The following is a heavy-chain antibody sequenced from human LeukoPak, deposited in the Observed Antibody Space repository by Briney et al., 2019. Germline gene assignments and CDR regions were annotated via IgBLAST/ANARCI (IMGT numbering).Heavy chain of an antibody. Sequence: GRSLRLSCAASGFTFSSYGMHWVRQAPGKGLEWVAVIWYDGSNKYYADSVKGLFTISRDNSKNTLYLQMNSLRAEDTAVYYCAKWSPAAGYYYYYMDVWGKGTTVTVSS. D-gene: IGHD2-2*01. CDR2: IWYDGSNK. CDR1: GFTFSSYG. V-gene: IGHV3-33*06. CDR3: AKWSPAAGYYYYYMDV. J-gene: IGHJ6*03.